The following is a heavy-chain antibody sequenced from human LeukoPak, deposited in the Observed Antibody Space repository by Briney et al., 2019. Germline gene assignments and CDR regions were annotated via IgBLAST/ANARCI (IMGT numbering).Heavy chain of an antibody. Sequence: SETLSLTCAVYGGSFSGYYWSWIRQSPGKGLEWIGEINHSGSTNYNPSLKSRVTISVDTSKNQFSLKLSSVTAADTAVYYCARVSRANAFDTWGQGTMVTVSS. CDR2: INHSGST. CDR1: GGSFSGYY. J-gene: IGHJ3*02. CDR3: ARVSRANAFDT. V-gene: IGHV4-34*01.